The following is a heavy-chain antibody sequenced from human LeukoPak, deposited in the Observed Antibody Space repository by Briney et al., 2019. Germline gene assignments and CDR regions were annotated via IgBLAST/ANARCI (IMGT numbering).Heavy chain of an antibody. Sequence: PSETLSLTCTVSGGSISSSSYYWGWIRQPPGKGLEWIGSIYYSGSTNYNPSLKSRVTISVDTSKNQFSLKLSSVTAADTAVYYCARRPLVGYYGGNSDSNYWGQGTLVTVSS. V-gene: IGHV4-39*07. CDR2: IYYSGST. D-gene: IGHD4-23*01. CDR3: ARRPLVGYYGGNSDSNY. J-gene: IGHJ4*02. CDR1: GGSISSSSYY.